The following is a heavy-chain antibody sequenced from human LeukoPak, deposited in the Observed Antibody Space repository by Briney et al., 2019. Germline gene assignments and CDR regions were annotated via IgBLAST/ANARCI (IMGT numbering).Heavy chain of an antibody. J-gene: IGHJ4*02. D-gene: IGHD6-13*01. V-gene: IGHV4-34*01. CDR1: GGSFSGYY. CDR2: INHSGST. Sequence: SETLSLTCAVYGGSFSGYYWSWIRQPPGKGLEWIGEINHSGSTNYNPYLKSRVTISVDTSKNQFSLKLSSVTAADTAVYYCARDSSSWYYFDYWGQGTLVTVSS. CDR3: ARDSSSWYYFDY.